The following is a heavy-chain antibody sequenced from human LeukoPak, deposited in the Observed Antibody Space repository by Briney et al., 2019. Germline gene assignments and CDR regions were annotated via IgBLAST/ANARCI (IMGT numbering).Heavy chain of an antibody. CDR2: ISGSGGST. CDR3: AKAYYYGSGSYPYYYYGMDV. D-gene: IGHD3-10*01. V-gene: IGHV3-23*01. CDR1: GFTFSSYA. Sequence: GGSLRLSCAASGFTFSSYAMSWVRQAPGKGLEWVSAISGSGGSTYYADSVKGRFTISRDNSKNTLYLQMNSLRAEDTAVYYCAKAYYYGSGSYPYYYYGMDVWGQGTTVTVSS. J-gene: IGHJ6*02.